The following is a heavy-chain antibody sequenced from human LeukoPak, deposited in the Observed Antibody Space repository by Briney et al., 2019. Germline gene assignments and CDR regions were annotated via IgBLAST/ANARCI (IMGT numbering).Heavy chain of an antibody. J-gene: IGHJ4*02. CDR2: IYSSGTT. V-gene: IGHV3-53*01. CDR1: GFTVNSNY. Sequence: SGGFLRLSCAASGFTVNSNYMSWVRQAPGKGLEWVSIIYSSGTTYYADSVKGRFTISRDNSKNTLYLQMNSLRAEDTAVYYCAREVKKGIAAAGSRDYWGQGTLVTVSS. CDR3: AREVKKGIAAAGSRDY. D-gene: IGHD6-13*01.